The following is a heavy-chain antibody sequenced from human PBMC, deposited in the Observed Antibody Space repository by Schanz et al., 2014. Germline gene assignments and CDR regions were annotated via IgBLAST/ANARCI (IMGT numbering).Heavy chain of an antibody. CDR2: ISGGGGST. CDR3: AKDCPSDYGDHCFDF. D-gene: IGHD4-17*01. Sequence: EVQLVESGGGLVQPGGSLRLSCAASGFTFSGYAMSWVRQAPGKGLEWVSSISGGGGSTRYGDSLRGRFYISRDNSKTTLYLQMSSRRGDDTAVYYCAKDCPSDYGDHCFDFWGQGTLVTVSS. V-gene: IGHV3-23*04. CDR1: GFTFSGYA. J-gene: IGHJ4*02.